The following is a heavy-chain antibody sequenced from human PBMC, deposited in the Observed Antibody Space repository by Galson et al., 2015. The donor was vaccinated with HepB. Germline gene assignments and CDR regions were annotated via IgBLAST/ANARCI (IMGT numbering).Heavy chain of an antibody. Sequence: LSLTCTVSGGSIRSNYWSWIRQPPGWGLEWMGYIYYSGSTKYNPSLQSRVTISVDTSKNQFSLKLRSVTAADTAVYYCARQAARPGYYYDSSGYYEYFQHWGQGTLVTVSS. J-gene: IGHJ1*01. V-gene: IGHV4-59*08. D-gene: IGHD3-22*01. CDR3: ARQAARPGYYYDSSGYYEYFQH. CDR2: IYYSGST. CDR1: GGSIRSNY.